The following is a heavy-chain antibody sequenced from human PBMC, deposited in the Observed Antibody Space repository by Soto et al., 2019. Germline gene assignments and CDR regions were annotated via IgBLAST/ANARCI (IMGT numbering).Heavy chain of an antibody. D-gene: IGHD2-2*02. V-gene: IGHV4-34*01. J-gene: IGHJ3*02. CDR2: INHSGST. CDR3: ARHLLIVVVPAAIHDAFDI. CDR1: GGSFSGYY. Sequence: QVQLQQWGAGLLKPSETLSLTCAVYGGSFSGYYWSWIRQPPGKGLEWIGEINHSGSTNYNPSLKSRVTISVDTSKNQFSLKLSSVTAADTAVYYCARHLLIVVVPAAIHDAFDIWGQGTMVTVSS.